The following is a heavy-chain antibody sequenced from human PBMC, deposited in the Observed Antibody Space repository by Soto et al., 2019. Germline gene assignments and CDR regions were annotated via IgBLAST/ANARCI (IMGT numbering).Heavy chain of an antibody. V-gene: IGHV3-23*01. D-gene: IGHD3-22*01. CDR3: AKIGYYDSSGYLQN. J-gene: IGHJ4*02. Sequence: EVQLLESGGDLVQPGGSLRLSCAASGFTFSSYGMTWVRQAPGKGLECVSAFTGSGGNTYYADSVKGRFIISRDNSKNTLYLQMNSLRVEDTAVYYCAKIGYYDSSGYLQNWGQGPLVTVSS. CDR2: FTGSGGNT. CDR1: GFTFSSYG.